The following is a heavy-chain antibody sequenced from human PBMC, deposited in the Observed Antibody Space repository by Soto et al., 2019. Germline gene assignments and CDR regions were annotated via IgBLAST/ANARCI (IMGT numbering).Heavy chain of an antibody. CDR3: ARRYGAAFDI. CDR1: GGSISSYY. CDR2: IYYSGST. Sequence: QVQLQESGPGLVKPSETLSLTCTVSGGSISSYYWSWIRQPPGKGLEWIGYIYYSGSTNYSPSLKSRVTISVDTSKNQFSLKLSSVTAADTAVYYCARRYGAAFDIWGQGTTVTVSS. D-gene: IGHD4-17*01. V-gene: IGHV4-59*08. J-gene: IGHJ3*02.